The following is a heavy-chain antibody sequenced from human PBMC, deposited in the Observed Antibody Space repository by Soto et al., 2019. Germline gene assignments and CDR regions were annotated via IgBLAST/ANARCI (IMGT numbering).Heavy chain of an antibody. D-gene: IGHD6-19*01. CDR1: GFMFSAYA. Sequence: PGGSLRLSCTASGFMFSAYAMLWVRLAPGKGLEWVAAMSYDGTNTYYADSVKGRFTISRDNSKNTLFLQMSSLTADDSAVYYCARDPSPYTSGWYGIDFWGLGTLVTVSS. J-gene: IGHJ4*01. CDR3: ARDPSPYTSGWYGIDF. CDR2: MSYDGTNT. V-gene: IGHV3-30-3*01.